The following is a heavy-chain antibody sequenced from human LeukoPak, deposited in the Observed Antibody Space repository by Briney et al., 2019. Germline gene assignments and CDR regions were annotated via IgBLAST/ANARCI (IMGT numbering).Heavy chain of an antibody. J-gene: IGHJ4*02. V-gene: IGHV4-59*02. CDR1: GASVSPYY. CDR2: VFYTEST. Sequence: SETLSLTCTVSGASVSPYYWSWIRQPPGKGLEWIGYVFYTESTTYNPSLKSRLTISVDTSKSQFSLKLNSVTAADTAVYYCARDLGPSRGFDYWGRGTLVTVSS. CDR3: ARDLGPSRGFDY. D-gene: IGHD3-10*01.